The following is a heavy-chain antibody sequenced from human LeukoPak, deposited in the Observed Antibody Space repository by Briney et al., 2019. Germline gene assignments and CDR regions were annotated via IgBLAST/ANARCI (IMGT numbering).Heavy chain of an antibody. CDR3: ARDIAAAGLFFDY. J-gene: IGHJ4*02. CDR2: MKYDGSEK. D-gene: IGHD6-13*01. CDR1: GFTFSSYW. V-gene: IGHV3-7*01. Sequence: PGGSLRLSCAASGFTFSSYWMSWVRQAPGKGLEWVANMKYDGSEKDYVDSVKGRFTISRDNAKNSLYLQMNSLRAEDTAAYYCARDIAAAGLFFDYWGQGTLVTVSS.